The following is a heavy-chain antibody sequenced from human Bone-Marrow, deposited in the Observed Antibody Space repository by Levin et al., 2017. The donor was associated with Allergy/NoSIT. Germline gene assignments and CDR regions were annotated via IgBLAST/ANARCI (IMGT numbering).Heavy chain of an antibody. Sequence: TSETLSLTCAVSGGSISSNNWWSWVRQPPGKGLEWIGEIYPGGSTNYNPSLKTRVTISLDKSKNQFSLKLTSVTAADTAVYYCARDRVPAAPHFSYWGQGTLVTVSS. J-gene: IGHJ4*02. CDR2: IYPGGST. V-gene: IGHV4-4*02. CDR3: ARDRVPAAPHFSY. CDR1: GGSISSNNW. D-gene: IGHD2-2*01.